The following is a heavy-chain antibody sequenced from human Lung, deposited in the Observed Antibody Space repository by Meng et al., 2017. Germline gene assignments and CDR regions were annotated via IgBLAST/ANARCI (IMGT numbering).Heavy chain of an antibody. Sequence: QVHMVQSGLEVKKPWASFKVSCKTSCYTFTTYGISWLRQAPGQGLEWMGWIDPGNGNRDFAEKFQDRLTMSNDTSSSTVYMARTRLTSDDTAVYCGARGGQWLFGYWGQRALVTVSS. CDR3: ARGGQWLFGY. D-gene: IGHD6-19*01. V-gene: IGHV1-18*01. CDR2: IDPGNGNR. CDR1: CYTFTTYG. J-gene: IGHJ4*02.